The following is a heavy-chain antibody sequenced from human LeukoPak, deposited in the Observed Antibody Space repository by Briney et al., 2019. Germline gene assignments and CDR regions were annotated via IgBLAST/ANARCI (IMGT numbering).Heavy chain of an antibody. CDR1: GGSFSGYY. CDR3: ARDRAGYCSSTSCSDAFDI. V-gene: IGHV4-4*07. Sequence: SETLSLTCAVYGGSFSGYYWSWIRQPAGKGLEWIGRIYTSGSTNYNPSLKSRVTMSVDTSKNQFSLKLSSVTAADTAVYYCARDRAGYCSSTSCSDAFDIWGQGTMVAVSS. D-gene: IGHD2-2*01. J-gene: IGHJ3*02. CDR2: IYTSGST.